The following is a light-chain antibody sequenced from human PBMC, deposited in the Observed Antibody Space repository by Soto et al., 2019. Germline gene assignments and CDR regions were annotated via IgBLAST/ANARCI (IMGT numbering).Light chain of an antibody. CDR3: QQYGTSTGT. J-gene: IGKJ1*01. CDR1: QYINTR. V-gene: IGKV3-20*01. Sequence: VMTQSPATLSAFPGXRXXLXXXASQYINTRLAWYQHRPGQAPRLLIYQTSIRAAGIPDRFSGSGSGTDFALTISRLEPEDFAVYYCQQYGTSTGTFGQGTKVDI. CDR2: QTS.